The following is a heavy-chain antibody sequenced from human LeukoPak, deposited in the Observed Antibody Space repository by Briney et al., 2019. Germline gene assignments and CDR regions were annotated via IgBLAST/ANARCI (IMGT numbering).Heavy chain of an antibody. CDR2: IYYSGST. D-gene: IGHD3-22*01. Sequence: SETLSLTCIVSGGSIGSYYWSWIRQPPGKGLEGIGHIYYSGSTDYNHSLRSRVTISVDTSKTQFSLRLRSVTAADTAVYYCARDRSDGSGYYGYYFDYWGQGTLVSVSS. CDR1: GGSIGSYY. V-gene: IGHV4-59*01. J-gene: IGHJ4*02. CDR3: ARDRSDGSGYYGYYFDY.